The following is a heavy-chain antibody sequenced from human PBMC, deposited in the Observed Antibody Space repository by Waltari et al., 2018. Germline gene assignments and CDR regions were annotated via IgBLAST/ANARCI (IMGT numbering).Heavy chain of an antibody. Sequence: EVQLVESGGGLIQPGGSLRLSCAASGFTVSSNYMSWVRQAPGKGLEWGSVIDSGGSTYYADSVKGRFTIARDNSKNTLYLQMNSLRAEDTAVYYCARGLAYSYGSGDAFDIWGQGTMVTVSS. CDR2: IDSGGST. V-gene: IGHV3-53*01. CDR3: ARGLAYSYGSGDAFDI. J-gene: IGHJ3*02. D-gene: IGHD5-18*01. CDR1: GFTVSSNY.